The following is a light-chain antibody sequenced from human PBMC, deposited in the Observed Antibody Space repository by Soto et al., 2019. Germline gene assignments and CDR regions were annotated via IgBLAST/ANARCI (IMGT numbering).Light chain of an antibody. CDR1: SSYVVAYNY. CDR3: SSYAGSXNFV. Sequence: QSVLTQPPSVSWSPGQSVTISCTGTSSYVVAYNYVSWYQQHPGNAPKLVIYELTKRPSGVPDRFSGSKSGDTASLTVSGLQAEDEADYYCSSYAGSXNFVVGTGTKVXV. CDR2: ELT. V-gene: IGLV2-8*01. J-gene: IGLJ1*01.